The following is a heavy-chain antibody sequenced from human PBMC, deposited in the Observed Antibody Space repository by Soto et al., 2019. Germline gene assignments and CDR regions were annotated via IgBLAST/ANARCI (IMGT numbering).Heavy chain of an antibody. CDR3: TRHVADY. V-gene: IGHV3-73*02. J-gene: IGHJ4*02. Sequence: EVQLVESGGGLVQPGGSLKLSCAASGFTFSDSAVHWVRQASGKGLEWIGRIRSKPNNYATAYAASVTGRFIISRDDSKNTAYLQMNSLETEDTAVYYCTRHVADYLGLGTLVTVSS. CDR1: GFTFSDSA. CDR2: IRSKPNNYAT.